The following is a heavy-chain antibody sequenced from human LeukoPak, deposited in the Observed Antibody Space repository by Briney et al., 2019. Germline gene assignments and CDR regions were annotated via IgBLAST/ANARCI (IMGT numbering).Heavy chain of an antibody. J-gene: IGHJ4*02. CDR1: GFTFSSYG. CDR3: AKSKDSSGWYYFDY. CDR2: IWYDGSNK. D-gene: IGHD6-19*01. Sequence: PGGSLRLSCAASGFTFSSYGMHWVRQAPGKGLEWVAVIWYDGSNKYYADSVEGRFTIPRDNSKNTLYLQMNSLRAEDTAVYYCAKSKDSSGWYYFDYWGQGTLVTVSS. V-gene: IGHV3-33*06.